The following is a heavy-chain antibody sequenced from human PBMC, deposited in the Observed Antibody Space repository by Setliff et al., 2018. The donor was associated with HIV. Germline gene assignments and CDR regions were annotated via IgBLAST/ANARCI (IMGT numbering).Heavy chain of an antibody. Sequence: SETLSLTCTVSGGTISSGGYYWSWIRQHPGKGLEWIGYIYYSGSTNYNPSLKSRVTISVDTSKMQFSLKLTSVGAADTAVYYCANMGGRYVGYFESWGQGTLVTVSS. CDR1: GGTISSGGYY. D-gene: IGHD3-16*01. J-gene: IGHJ4*02. V-gene: IGHV4-61*08. CDR3: ANMGGRYVGYFES. CDR2: IYYSGST.